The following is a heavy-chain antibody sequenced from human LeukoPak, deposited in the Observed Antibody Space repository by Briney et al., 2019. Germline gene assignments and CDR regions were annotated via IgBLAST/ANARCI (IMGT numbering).Heavy chain of an antibody. D-gene: IGHD3-16*02. V-gene: IGHV3-30-3*01. CDR3: ARTPRVARLARLGELSDPVWFDP. CDR1: GFTFSSYA. J-gene: IGHJ5*02. CDR2: ISYDGSNK. Sequence: GGSLRLSCAASGFTFSSYAMHWVRQAPGKGLEWVAVISYDGSNKYYADSVKGRFTISRDNSKNTLYLQMNSLRAEDTAVYYCARTPRVARLARLGELSDPVWFDPWGQGTLVTVSS.